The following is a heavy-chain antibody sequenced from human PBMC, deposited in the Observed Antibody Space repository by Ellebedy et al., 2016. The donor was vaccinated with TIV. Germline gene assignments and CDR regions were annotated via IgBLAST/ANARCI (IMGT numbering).Heavy chain of an antibody. Sequence: GESLKISCTGSGFTVSYYWMSWVRQAPGKGLEWVANIKEDASEKNYLDSVKGRFTISRDNAKNSVYLQMNSLRGEDTGVYYCAKDDLFLEWLPSDVWGQGTTVTVSS. J-gene: IGHJ6*02. CDR2: IKEDASEK. CDR1: GFTVSYYW. CDR3: AKDDLFLEWLPSDV. D-gene: IGHD3-3*01. V-gene: IGHV3-7*01.